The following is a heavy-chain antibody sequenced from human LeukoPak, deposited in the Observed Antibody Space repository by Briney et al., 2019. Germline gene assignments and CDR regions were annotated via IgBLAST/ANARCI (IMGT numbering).Heavy chain of an antibody. CDR3: ARTVDTAMVFDY. D-gene: IGHD5-18*01. CDR2: IYYSGST. Sequence: SETLSLTCTVSGGSISSSSYYWGWIRQPPGKGLEWIGSIYYSGSTYYNPSLKGRVTISVDTSKNQFSLKLSSVTAADTAVYYCARTVDTAMVFDYWGQGTLVTVSS. CDR1: GGSISSSSYY. J-gene: IGHJ4*02. V-gene: IGHV4-39*07.